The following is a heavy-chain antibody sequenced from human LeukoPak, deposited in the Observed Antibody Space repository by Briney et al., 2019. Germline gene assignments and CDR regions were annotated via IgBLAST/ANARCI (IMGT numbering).Heavy chain of an antibody. D-gene: IGHD2-15*01. J-gene: IGHJ4*02. Sequence: SETLSLTCAVYGGSFSGYYWSWIRQPPGKGLEWTGEINHSGSTNYNPSLKSRVTISVDTSKNQFSLKLSSVTAADTAVYYCARVFPAVVVVAATGNVFDYWGQGTLVTVSS. V-gene: IGHV4-34*01. CDR3: ARVFPAVVVVAATGNVFDY. CDR2: INHSGST. CDR1: GGSFSGYY.